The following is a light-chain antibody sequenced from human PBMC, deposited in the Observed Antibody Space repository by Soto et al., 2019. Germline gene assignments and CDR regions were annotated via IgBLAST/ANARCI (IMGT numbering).Light chain of an antibody. J-gene: IGLJ1*01. CDR1: SSNIASNT. CDR3: AAWDDCLNGHV. Sequence: QSALTQPPSASGTPGQRVTISCSGSSSNIASNTVNWYQQLPGTAPKLLIYSNNQRPSGVPDRFSGSKSGTSASLAISGLQSEDEADYSCAAWDDCLNGHVFGTGTKVTVL. V-gene: IGLV1-44*01. CDR2: SNN.